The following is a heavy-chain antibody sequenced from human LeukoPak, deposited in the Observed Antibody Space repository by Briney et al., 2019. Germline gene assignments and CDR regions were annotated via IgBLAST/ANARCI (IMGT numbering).Heavy chain of an antibody. D-gene: IGHD3-10*02. CDR1: GYTFTGYY. CDR2: INPNSGGT. Sequence: GPSVKVSCKASGYTFTGYYMNWVRQAPGQGLEWMGWINPNSGGTNYAQKFQGRVTMTRDTSISTAYMELSRLRSDDTAVYYCARGRKPFSGTAIYSGDWFDPWGQGTLVTVSS. V-gene: IGHV1-2*02. CDR3: ARGRKPFSGTAIYSGDWFDP. J-gene: IGHJ5*02.